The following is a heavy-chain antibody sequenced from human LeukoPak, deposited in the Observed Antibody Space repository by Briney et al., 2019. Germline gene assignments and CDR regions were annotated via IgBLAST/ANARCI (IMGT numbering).Heavy chain of an antibody. V-gene: IGHV1-8*03. D-gene: IGHD2-8*01. CDR1: GYTFISYN. J-gene: IGHJ4*02. CDR3: ARGIPLGYCTYGVCYPPYYFDF. Sequence: ASVKVSCKASGYTFISYNINWVRQATGQGPEWMVWLNPRSGNAVYLQKFQGRLTITRDTSTDTVYMDLSSLTAEDTAVYYCARGIPLGYCTYGVCYPPYYFDFWGQGTLVTASS. CDR2: LNPRSGNA.